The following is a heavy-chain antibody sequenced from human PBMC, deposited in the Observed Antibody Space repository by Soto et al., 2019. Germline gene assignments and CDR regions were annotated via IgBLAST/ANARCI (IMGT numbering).Heavy chain of an antibody. CDR1: GYTFTSYY. D-gene: IGHD3-10*01. V-gene: IGHV1-46*01. Sequence: ASVKVSCKASGYTFTSYYMHWVRQAPGQGLEWMGIINPSGGSTSYAQKFQGRVTMTRDTSTSTVYMELSSLGSEDTAVYYCARDERLVVTMVRGPSDYWGQGTLVTVSS. CDR2: INPSGGST. CDR3: ARDERLVVTMVRGPSDY. J-gene: IGHJ4*02.